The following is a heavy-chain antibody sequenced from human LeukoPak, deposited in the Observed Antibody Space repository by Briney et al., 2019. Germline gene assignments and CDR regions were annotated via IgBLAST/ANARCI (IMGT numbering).Heavy chain of an antibody. J-gene: IGHJ4*02. CDR3: AGNSYVPYYFDY. Sequence: PSETLSLTCTVSGGSISSSSYYWGWIRQPPGKGLEWIGSIYYSGSTYYNPSLKSRVTISVDTSKNQFSLKLSSVTAADTAVYYCAGNSYVPYYFDYWGQGTLVTVSS. CDR2: IYYSGST. D-gene: IGHD5-18*01. V-gene: IGHV4-39*01. CDR1: GGSISSSSYY.